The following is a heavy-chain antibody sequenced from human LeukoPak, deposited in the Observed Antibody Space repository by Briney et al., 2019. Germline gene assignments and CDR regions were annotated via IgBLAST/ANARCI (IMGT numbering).Heavy chain of an antibody. V-gene: IGHV3-23*01. CDR2: ISGSGGST. J-gene: IGHJ4*02. D-gene: IGHD3-16*02. Sequence: GGSLRLSCAASGFTFSSYAMSWVRQAPGKGLEWVSAISGSGGSTYYADSVKGRFTISRDNSKNTLYLQMSSLRAEDTAVYYCAKDRSDYVWGSYRAFDYWGQGTLVTVSS. CDR3: AKDRSDYVWGSYRAFDY. CDR1: GFTFSSYA.